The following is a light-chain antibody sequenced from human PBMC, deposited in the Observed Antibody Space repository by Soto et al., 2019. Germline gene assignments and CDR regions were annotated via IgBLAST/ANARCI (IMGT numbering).Light chain of an antibody. V-gene: IGKV3-15*01. Sequence: EIVMTQSPATLSVSPGERATLSCRASQSVSSNLAWYQQKPGQAPRLLIYGASTRATGIPARFSGSGSETDFTLTISSLEPEDFAVYYCQQRSTWPRLTFGGGTKVEI. CDR3: QQRSTWPRLT. CDR1: QSVSSN. CDR2: GAS. J-gene: IGKJ4*01.